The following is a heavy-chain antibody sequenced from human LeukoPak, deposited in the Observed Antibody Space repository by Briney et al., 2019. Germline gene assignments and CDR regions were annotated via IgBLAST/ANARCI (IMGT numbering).Heavy chain of an antibody. CDR3: GIVGATGGFDY. Sequence: ASVKVSCKASGYTFTSYDINWVRQATGQGLEWMGWMNPNSGNTGYAQKLQGRVTMTTDTSTSTAYMELRSLRSDDTAVYYCGIVGATGGFDYWGQGTLVTVSS. V-gene: IGHV1-8*01. D-gene: IGHD1-26*01. CDR2: MNPNSGNT. CDR1: GYTFTSYD. J-gene: IGHJ4*02.